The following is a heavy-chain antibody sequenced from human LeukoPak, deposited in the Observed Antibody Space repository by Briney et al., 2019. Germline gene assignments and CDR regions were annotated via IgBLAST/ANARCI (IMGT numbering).Heavy chain of an antibody. CDR3: TRLFSESSSWALDY. Sequence: GGSLRLSRTASGFSFGDYAMSWVRQAPGKGLEWVGFIRSKLYGGTTQYAASVKGRFTISRDDSKSIACLQMNSLKTEDTAVYYCTRLFSESSSWALDYWGQGSLVTVSS. J-gene: IGHJ4*02. CDR2: IRSKLYGGTT. D-gene: IGHD6-13*01. CDR1: GFSFGDYA. V-gene: IGHV3-49*04.